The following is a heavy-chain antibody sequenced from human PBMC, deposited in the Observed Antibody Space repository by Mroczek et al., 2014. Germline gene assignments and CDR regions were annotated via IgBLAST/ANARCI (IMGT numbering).Heavy chain of an antibody. CDR3: ASQGNSSSFVWGVRGNYYYYGMDV. J-gene: IGHJ6*02. CDR1: GGSVSSSSYY. CDR2: IYYSGST. D-gene: IGHD6-13*01. V-gene: IGHV4-39*01. Sequence: QVQLVESGPGLVKPSETLSLTCTVSGGSVSSSSYYWGWIRQPPGKGLEWIGSIYYSGSTYYNPSLKSRVTISVDTSKNQFSLKLSSVTAADTAVYYCASQGNSSSFVWGVRGNYYYYGMDVWGQGTTGHRSP.